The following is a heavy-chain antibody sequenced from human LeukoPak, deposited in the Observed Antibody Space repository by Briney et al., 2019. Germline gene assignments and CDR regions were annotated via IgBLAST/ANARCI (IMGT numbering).Heavy chain of an antibody. V-gene: IGHV3-43D*04. CDR2: ISWDGGST. CDR1: GFTFDDYA. J-gene: IGHJ4*02. D-gene: IGHD3-16*01. CDR3: AKDGDKYYDYVWGSSHYYFDY. Sequence: PGGSLRLSCAASGFTFDDYAMHWVRQAPGKGLEWVSLISWDGGSTYYGDSVKGRFTISRDNSKNSLYLQMNSLRAEDTALYYCAKDGDKYYDYVWGSSHYYFDYWGRGTLVTVSS.